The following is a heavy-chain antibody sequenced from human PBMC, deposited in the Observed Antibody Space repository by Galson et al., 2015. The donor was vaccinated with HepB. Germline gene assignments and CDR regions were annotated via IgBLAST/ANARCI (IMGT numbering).Heavy chain of an antibody. D-gene: IGHD2-21*01. J-gene: IGHJ6*03. Sequence: SLRLSCAASGFSFSTYGMHWVRQAPGKGLEWVAVISYDGRNKYYVDSVKGRFTISRDNSKNTVYLQMNSLRPEDTAVYYCAKGGDTSKLWYDYYMDAWGKGTTVTVSS. CDR3: AKGGDTSKLWYDYYMDA. CDR2: ISYDGRNK. CDR1: GFSFSTYG. V-gene: IGHV3-30*18.